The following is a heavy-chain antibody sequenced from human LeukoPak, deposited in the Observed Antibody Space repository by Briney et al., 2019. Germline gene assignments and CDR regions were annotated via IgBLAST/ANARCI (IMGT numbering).Heavy chain of an antibody. Sequence: GSLRLSCAASGFTVSSNYMSWVRQAPGKGLEWVSVIYSGGSTYYADSVKGRFTISRDNSKNTLYLQMNSLRAEDTAVYYCARDRYSYGSAYGMDVWGQGTTVTVSS. V-gene: IGHV3-53*01. CDR2: IYSGGST. CDR3: ARDRYSYGSAYGMDV. D-gene: IGHD5-18*01. CDR1: GFTVSSNY. J-gene: IGHJ6*02.